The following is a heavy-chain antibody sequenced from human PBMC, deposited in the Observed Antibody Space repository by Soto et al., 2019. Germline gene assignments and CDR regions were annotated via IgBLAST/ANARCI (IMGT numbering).Heavy chain of an antibody. CDR3: ARGVATIASCWFDP. CDR1: GGSMGSGGYS. Sequence: SLSLTCSVSGGSMGSGGYSWSWIRQPPGKGLEWIWYIYHSGITYYNPSLKSRVTISVDRSKNQFSLKLSSVTAADTDVYYCARGVATIASCWFDPWGQGTLVTVYS. CDR2: IYHSGIT. D-gene: IGHD5-12*01. J-gene: IGHJ5*02. V-gene: IGHV4-30-2*01.